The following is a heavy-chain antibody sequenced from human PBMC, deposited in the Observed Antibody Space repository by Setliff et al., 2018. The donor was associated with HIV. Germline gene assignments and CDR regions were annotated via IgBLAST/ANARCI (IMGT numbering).Heavy chain of an antibody. CDR3: ATSTPPAY. V-gene: IGHV4-39*07. CDR2: IYYSGNA. CDR1: GGSISSNNYY. J-gene: IGHJ4*02. Sequence: PSETLSLTCTVSGGSISSNNYYWGWIRQSPGKGLEWFGSIYYSGNAYYNPSLKSRLTISVDTSKSQFSLRLNSVTATDTALYYCATSTPPAYWGQGTLVTVSS.